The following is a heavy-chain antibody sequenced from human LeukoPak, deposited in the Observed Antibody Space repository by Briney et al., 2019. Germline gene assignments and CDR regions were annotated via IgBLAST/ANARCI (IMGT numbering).Heavy chain of an antibody. CDR1: GFTFSTYA. V-gene: IGHV3-23*01. Sequence: GGSLRLSCAASGFTFSTYAMNWVRQAPGKGLEWVSAISGSGYSTYYADSVKGRFTISRDNANNSLSLLMNSLRVEDTAVYYCARDRYSSSWNKRWFDPWGQGTLVTVSS. D-gene: IGHD6-13*01. J-gene: IGHJ5*02. CDR3: ARDRYSSSWNKRWFDP. CDR2: ISGSGYST.